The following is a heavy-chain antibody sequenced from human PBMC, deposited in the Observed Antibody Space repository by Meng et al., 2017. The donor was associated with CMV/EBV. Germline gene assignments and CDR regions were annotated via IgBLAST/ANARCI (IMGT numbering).Heavy chain of an antibody. J-gene: IGHJ4*02. D-gene: IGHD4-17*01. CDR3: AILTSTVAR. V-gene: IGHV3-74*01. Sequence: LSCAASGFSFSKYWMHWGRLGPGKGLVWVTRINSEGNSRRNTNSVKGRFTVSRDNAKNTVYLQMDSLRAEDTAVYYCAILTSTVARWGQGTLVTVSS. CDR1: GFSFSKYW. CDR2: INSEGNSR.